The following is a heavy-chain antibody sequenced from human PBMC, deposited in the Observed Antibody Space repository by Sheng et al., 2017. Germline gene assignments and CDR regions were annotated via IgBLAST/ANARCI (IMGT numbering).Heavy chain of an antibody. Sequence: EVQLVESGGGLVQPGGSLRLSCAASGFTFSRHWMHWVRQSPGKGLVWVSRISGDGSRTSYADSVKDRFTISRDNAKNTLNLQMNSLRADDTAVYYCTRDMIDARAFDIWGQGTVVTVSS. CDR1: GFTFSRHW. CDR3: TRDMIDARAFDI. V-gene: IGHV3-74*01. J-gene: IGHJ3*02. CDR2: ISGDGSRT. D-gene: IGHD3-16*01.